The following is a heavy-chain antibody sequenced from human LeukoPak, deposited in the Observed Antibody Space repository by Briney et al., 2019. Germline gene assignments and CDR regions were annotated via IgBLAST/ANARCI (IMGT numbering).Heavy chain of an antibody. V-gene: IGHV3-30-3*01. J-gene: IGHJ5*02. CDR2: ISYDGSNK. CDR3: ARDLNWFDP. CDR1: GFTFSSYA. Sequence: GRSLRLSCAASGFTFSSYAMHWVRQAPGKGLEWVAVISYDGSNKYYADSMKGRFTISRDNSKNTLYPQMNSLRAEDTAVYYCARDLNWFDPWGQGTLVTVSS.